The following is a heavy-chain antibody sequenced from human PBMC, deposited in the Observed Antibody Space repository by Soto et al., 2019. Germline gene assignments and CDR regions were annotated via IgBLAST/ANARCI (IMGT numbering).Heavy chain of an antibody. CDR3: AIGSGYISPGGFDY. V-gene: IGHV1-69*04. CDR2: IVPILGLV. Sequence: QVQLVQSGAEVKKPGSSVKVSCKASGGTFSSYAISWVRQAPGQGLEWMGRIVPILGLVNYAQKFQGRVTMIADKSTSTAYRERSSLRSEDTAVYYCAIGSGYISPGGFDYWGQGTLVTVSS. D-gene: IGHD6-13*01. J-gene: IGHJ4*02. CDR1: GGTFSSYA.